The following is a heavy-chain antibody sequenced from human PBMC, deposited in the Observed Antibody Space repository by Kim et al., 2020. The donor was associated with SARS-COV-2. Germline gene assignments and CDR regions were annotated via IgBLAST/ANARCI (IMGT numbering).Heavy chain of an antibody. CDR2: INHSGST. CDR3: ARFGVAAQGFDY. J-gene: IGHJ4*02. V-gene: IGHV4-34*01. CDR1: GGSFSGYY. D-gene: IGHD3-16*01. Sequence: SETLSLTCAVYGGSFSGYYWSWIRQPPGKGLEWIGEINHSGSTNYNPSLKSRVTISVDTSKNQFSLKLSSVTAADTAVYYCARFGVAAQGFDYWGQGTLVTVSS.